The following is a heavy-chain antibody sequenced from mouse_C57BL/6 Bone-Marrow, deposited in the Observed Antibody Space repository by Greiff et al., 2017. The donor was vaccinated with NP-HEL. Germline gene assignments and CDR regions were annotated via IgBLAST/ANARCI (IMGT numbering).Heavy chain of an antibody. V-gene: IGHV1-4*01. CDR1: GYTFTSYT. D-gene: IGHD1-1*01. CDR3: ARSPVVAHWYFDV. CDR2: INPSSGYT. J-gene: IGHJ1*03. Sequence: VQLQESGAELARPGASVKMSCKASGYTFTSYTMHWVKQRPGQGLEWIGYINPSSGYTKYNQKFKDQATLTADKSSSTAYMQLSSLTSEDSAVYSCARSPVVAHWYFDVWGTGTTVTVSS.